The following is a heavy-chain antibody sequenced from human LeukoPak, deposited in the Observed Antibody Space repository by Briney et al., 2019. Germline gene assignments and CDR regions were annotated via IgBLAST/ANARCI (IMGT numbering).Heavy chain of an antibody. Sequence: GGSLRLSCAASGFTFSNYWMHWVRQAPGKGLVWVSRVNSDGSTTNYADSVKGRFTISRDNAENTLYMRMNSLRPEDTAVYYCARGYYSSSRFDSWGQGTLVTVSS. CDR2: VNSDGSTT. CDR1: GFTFSNYW. CDR3: ARGYYSSSRFDS. J-gene: IGHJ4*02. V-gene: IGHV3-74*01. D-gene: IGHD6-13*01.